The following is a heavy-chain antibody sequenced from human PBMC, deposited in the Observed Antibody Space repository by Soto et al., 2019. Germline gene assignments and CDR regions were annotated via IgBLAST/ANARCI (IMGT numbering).Heavy chain of an antibody. CDR1: GGSISSGDYY. D-gene: IGHD3-10*01. V-gene: IGHV4-30-4*01. CDR2: IYYSGST. J-gene: IGHJ5*02. CDR3: ARELGLWFGELFGWFDP. Sequence: SETLSLTCTVSGGSISSGDYYWSWIRQPPGKGLEWIGYIYYSGSTYYNPSLKSRVTISVDTSKNQFSLKLSSVTVADTAVYYCARELGLWFGELFGWFDPWGQGTLVTVSS.